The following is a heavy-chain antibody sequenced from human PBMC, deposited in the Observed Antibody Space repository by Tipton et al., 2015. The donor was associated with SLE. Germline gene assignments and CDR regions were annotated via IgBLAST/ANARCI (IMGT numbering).Heavy chain of an antibody. V-gene: IGHV4-59*01. J-gene: IGHJ4*02. Sequence: TLSLTCTVSGGSISTYYWSWIRQPPGKELEWIGYIYYSGSANYNPSLRSRVTISIDTSKNQFSLKLRSVTAADTAVYYCSAFSGSYYSSEYWGQGTLVTVSS. CDR3: SAFSGSYYSSEY. CDR2: IYYSGSA. CDR1: GGSISTYY. D-gene: IGHD1-26*01.